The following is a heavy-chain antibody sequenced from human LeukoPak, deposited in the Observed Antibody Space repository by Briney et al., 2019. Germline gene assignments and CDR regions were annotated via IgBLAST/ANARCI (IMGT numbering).Heavy chain of an antibody. CDR2: MSGSGRST. V-gene: IGHV3-23*01. Sequence: GGSLRLSCAASGFTFSSYAMSWVRQAPGKGLEWVATMSGSGRSTFYADSVKGRFTISRDNSKNTLYLQMNSLRAEDTAVYYCARDPESGSYYGRFDYWGQGTLVTVSS. CDR1: GFTFSSYA. CDR3: ARDPESGSYYGRFDY. D-gene: IGHD1-26*01. J-gene: IGHJ4*02.